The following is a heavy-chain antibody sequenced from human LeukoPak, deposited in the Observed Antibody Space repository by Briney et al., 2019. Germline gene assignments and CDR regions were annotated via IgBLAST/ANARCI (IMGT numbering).Heavy chain of an antibody. CDR3: AKTDSGGYHRGNYDF. D-gene: IGHD3-22*01. CDR2: VSGSGGTT. CDR1: GFTFKNYA. Sequence: GGSLRLSCAASGFTFKNYAMNWVRQAPGKGLEWVSGVSGSGGTTYYADSVKGRLTTSRDNSKSTLYLQMNSLRAEDTAIYYCAKTDSGGYHRGNYDFWGQGTLVTVSS. J-gene: IGHJ4*02. V-gene: IGHV3-23*01.